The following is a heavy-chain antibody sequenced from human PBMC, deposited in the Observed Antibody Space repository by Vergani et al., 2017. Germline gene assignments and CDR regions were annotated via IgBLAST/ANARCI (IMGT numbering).Heavy chain of an antibody. CDR2: ISSSGRTI. Sequence: QVHLVESGGGLVNTGGSLRLSCAASGFTFSDYYMTWIRQAPGKGMEWVSYISSSGRTIHYADSVKGRFTISRDNVKKSLYLQMNSLRAEDTAVYYCAREQSSSWYKVFDYWGQGTLVTVSS. J-gene: IGHJ4*02. D-gene: IGHD6-13*01. CDR3: AREQSSSWYKVFDY. V-gene: IGHV3-11*01. CDR1: GFTFSDYY.